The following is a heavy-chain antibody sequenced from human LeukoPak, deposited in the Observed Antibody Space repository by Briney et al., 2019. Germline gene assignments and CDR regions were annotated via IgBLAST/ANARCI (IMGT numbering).Heavy chain of an antibody. CDR2: INHSGST. Sequence: PSETLSLTCAVYGGSFSGYYWSWIRQPPGKGLEWIGEINHSGSTNYNPSLKSRVTISVDTSRNQVSLKLSSVTAADTAVYYCARDQVAFDIWGQGTRVTVSS. CDR3: ARDQVAFDI. J-gene: IGHJ3*02. CDR1: GGSFSGYY. V-gene: IGHV4-34*01.